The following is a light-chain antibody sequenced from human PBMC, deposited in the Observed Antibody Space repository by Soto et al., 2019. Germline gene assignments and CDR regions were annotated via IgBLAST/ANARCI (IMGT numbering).Light chain of an antibody. CDR3: QQYDIWPPYT. J-gene: IGKJ2*01. V-gene: IGKV1-39*01. CDR1: QSISRY. Sequence: DIQMTQSPSSLSASLGDRVTIACRASQSISRYLNWYQHKPGKAPNLLIYAASSLKPGVPSRFSGSGSGTDFTLTISSLQPEDFATYYCQQYDIWPPYTFGQGTKVEF. CDR2: AAS.